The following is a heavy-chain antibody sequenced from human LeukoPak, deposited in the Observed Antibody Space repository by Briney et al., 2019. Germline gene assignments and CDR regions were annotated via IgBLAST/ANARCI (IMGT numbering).Heavy chain of an antibody. V-gene: IGHV4-39*07. CDR2: IYYSGNT. CDR1: GGSISSSSYY. Sequence: SETLSLTCTVSGGSISSSSYYWGWIRQPPGKGLEWIGSIYYSGNTYYNPSLKSRVTISVDTSKNQFSLKLSSVTAADTAVYYCARAVLTGYYTSYYMDVWGKGTTVTISS. D-gene: IGHD3-9*01. CDR3: ARAVLTGYYTSYYMDV. J-gene: IGHJ6*03.